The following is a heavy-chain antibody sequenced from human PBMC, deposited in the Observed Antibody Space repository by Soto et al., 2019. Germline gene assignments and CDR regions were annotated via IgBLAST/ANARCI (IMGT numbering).Heavy chain of an antibody. CDR1: GGSFSGYY. CDR3: ARDLGYGGYFDY. J-gene: IGHJ4*02. Sequence: SETLSLTCAVYGGSFSGYYWSWLRQPPGKGLEWIGEINHSGSPNYNPSLKSRVTISVDTSKNQFSLKMTSVTAADTAVYYCARDLGYGGYFDYWGQGTLVTVSS. CDR2: INHSGSP. V-gene: IGHV4-34*01. D-gene: IGHD1-26*01.